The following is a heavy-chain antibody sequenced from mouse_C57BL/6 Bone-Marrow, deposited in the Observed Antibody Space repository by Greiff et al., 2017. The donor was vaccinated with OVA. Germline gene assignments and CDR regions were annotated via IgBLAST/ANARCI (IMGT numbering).Heavy chain of an antibody. V-gene: IGHV1-63*01. CDR1: GYTFTNYW. CDR2: IYPGGGYT. D-gene: IGHD2-3*01. CDR3: ARVYDYFFDY. J-gene: IGHJ2*01. Sequence: QVQLKESGAELVRPGTSVKMSCKASGYTFTNYWIGWAKQRPGHGLEWIGDIYPGGGYTNYNEKFKGKATLTADKSSSTAYMQFSSLTSEDSAIYYCARVYDYFFDYWGQGTTLTVSS.